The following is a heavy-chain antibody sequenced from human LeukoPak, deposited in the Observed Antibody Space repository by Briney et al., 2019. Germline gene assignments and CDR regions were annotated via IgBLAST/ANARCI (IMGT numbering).Heavy chain of an antibody. J-gene: IGHJ4*02. CDR1: GFTFSSYS. CDR3: VRLRRNSDRSGYYYYYDY. Sequence: PGGSLRLSCAASGFTFSSYSINWVRQAPGKGLEWVSSISVRSNYIYYADSVRGRLSISRDDARDSLYLEMNSLRAEDSAVYYCVRLRRNSDRSGYYYYYDYWGQGTLVTVSS. D-gene: IGHD3-22*01. V-gene: IGHV3-21*01. CDR2: ISVRSNYI.